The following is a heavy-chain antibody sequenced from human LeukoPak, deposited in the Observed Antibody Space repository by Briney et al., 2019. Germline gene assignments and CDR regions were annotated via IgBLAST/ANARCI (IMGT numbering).Heavy chain of an antibody. CDR1: GFTFRMFG. V-gene: IGHV3-30*03. CDR3: ARDGDIVVVPASSGHAAYFDY. D-gene: IGHD2-2*01. Sequence: GGSLRLSCAASGFTFRMFGMHWVRQAPGKGLEWVAVVSRDGGTTFYGDSVQGRFTISRDNAKNSLYLQMNSLRAEDTAVYYCARDGDIVVVPASSGHAAYFDYWGQGTLVTVSS. CDR2: VSRDGGTT. J-gene: IGHJ4*02.